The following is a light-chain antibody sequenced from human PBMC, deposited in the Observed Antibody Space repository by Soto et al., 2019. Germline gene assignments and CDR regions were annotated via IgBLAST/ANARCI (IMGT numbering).Light chain of an antibody. Sequence: QSVLTQPPSVSGAPGQRVTISCTGSSSNIGAGYGVHWYQHLPGTAPKLLIYGNSNRPSGVPDRFSGYKSGTSASLAITGLRAEDEAGYYCQSYDSSLSGVVFGGGTKLTVL. J-gene: IGLJ2*01. V-gene: IGLV1-40*01. CDR1: SSNIGAGYG. CDR3: QSYDSSLSGVV. CDR2: GNS.